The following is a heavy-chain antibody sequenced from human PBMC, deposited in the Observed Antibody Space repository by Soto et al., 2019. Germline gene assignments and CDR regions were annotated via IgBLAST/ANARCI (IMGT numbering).Heavy chain of an antibody. CDR1: SGSISSSNW. J-gene: IGHJ3*02. CDR3: ARGPNDYEHAFDI. D-gene: IGHD4-17*01. CDR2: IYHSGST. V-gene: IGHV4-4*02. Sequence: QVQLQESGPGLVKPSGTLSLTCAVSSGSISSSNWWSWVRQPPGKGLEWIGEIYHSGSTNYNPSLKRRVTISVDKSKNQFSLKLSSVTAADTAVYYCARGPNDYEHAFDIWGQGTMVTVSS.